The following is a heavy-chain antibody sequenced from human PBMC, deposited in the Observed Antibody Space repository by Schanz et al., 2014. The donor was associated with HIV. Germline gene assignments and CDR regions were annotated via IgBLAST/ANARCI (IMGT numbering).Heavy chain of an antibody. CDR3: AKDQGDVSGTPFDY. Sequence: VQLVESGGGLVQPGGSLRLSCAASGFTFSSYGMHWVRQAPGKGLEWVAVISYDGINKYYADSVKGRFTISRDNSNNTLYLQMNSLRAEDTAVYYCAKDQGDVSGTPFDYWGQGTLVTVSS. J-gene: IGHJ4*02. D-gene: IGHD1-20*01. CDR2: ISYDGINK. CDR1: GFTFSSYG. V-gene: IGHV3-30*18.